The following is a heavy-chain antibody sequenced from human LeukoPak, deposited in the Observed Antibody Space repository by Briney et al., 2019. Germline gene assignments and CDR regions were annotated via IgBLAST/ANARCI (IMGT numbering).Heavy chain of an antibody. CDR1: GGSISSYF. V-gene: IGHV4-4*07. J-gene: IGHJ4*02. CDR2: IYTSGNT. Sequence: SETLSLTCTVSGGSISSYFWGWIRQPAGKGLEWIGRIYTSGNTNYNPTLQSRVTMSIDTSKNQFSLNVTSVTAADTAVYYCAREAGSERYFDSWGQGTLVTVSS. CDR3: AREAGSERYFDS.